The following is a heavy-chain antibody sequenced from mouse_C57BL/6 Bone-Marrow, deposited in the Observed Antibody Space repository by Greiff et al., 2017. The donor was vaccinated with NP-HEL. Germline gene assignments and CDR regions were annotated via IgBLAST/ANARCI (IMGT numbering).Heavy chain of an antibody. J-gene: IGHJ2*01. CDR1: GYTFTSYW. V-gene: IGHV1-59*01. Sequence: VQLQQPGAELVRPGTSVKLSCKASGYTFTSYWMHWVKQRPGQGLEWIGVIDPSDSYTNYNQKFKGKATLTVDTSSSTAYMQLSSLTSEDSAVYYCAREEDLYYFDYWGQGTTLTVSS. CDR2: IDPSDSYT. CDR3: AREEDLYYFDY.